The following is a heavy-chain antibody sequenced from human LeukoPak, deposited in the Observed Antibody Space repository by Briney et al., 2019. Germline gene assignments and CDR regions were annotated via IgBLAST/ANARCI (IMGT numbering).Heavy chain of an antibody. J-gene: IGHJ4*02. CDR2: INPYSGDT. D-gene: IGHD4-17*01. V-gene: IGHV1-2*02. CDR3: ARANGGGAYYPFDY. Sequence: ASVKVSCKASGYSFTGYYIHWVRQAPGQGLEWMGWINPYSGDTDSAQKFQGRVAVTRDTSITTAYMDLSRLTSDDTAVYYCARANGGGAYYPFDYWGQGALVTVSS. CDR1: GYSFTGYY.